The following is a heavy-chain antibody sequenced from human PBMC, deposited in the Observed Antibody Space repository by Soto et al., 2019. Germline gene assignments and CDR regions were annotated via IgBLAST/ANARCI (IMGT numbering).Heavy chain of an antibody. CDR3: VRDVIGVWSGYYTCCFDY. CDR2: IKQDGSEE. J-gene: IGHJ4*01. D-gene: IGHD3-3*01. V-gene: IGHV3-7*01. CDR1: GVSFSRYW. Sequence: GGSMRLSCAACGVSFSRYWMSWVRQAPGEGLEWVANIKQDGSEESYVDSVRGRFTVSRDNAKNSLYLQMNSLRAEDTAVYYCVRDVIGVWSGYYTCCFDYWSQGILVT.